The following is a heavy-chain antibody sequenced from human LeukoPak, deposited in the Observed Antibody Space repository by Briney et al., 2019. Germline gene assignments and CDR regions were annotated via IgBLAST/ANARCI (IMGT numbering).Heavy chain of an antibody. J-gene: IGHJ4*02. D-gene: IGHD2/OR15-2a*01. CDR2: ISSGSTYI. CDR3: ATFSTVLGFDQ. CDR1: GFTFSSHS. V-gene: IGHV3-21*01. Sequence: GGSLRLSCAASGFTFSSHSMNWVRQAPGKGLGWVSSISSGSTYIYYADSLKGRFTISRDNAKNSLYLQMNSLRADDTAVYYCATFSTVLGFDQWGQGTLVTVSS.